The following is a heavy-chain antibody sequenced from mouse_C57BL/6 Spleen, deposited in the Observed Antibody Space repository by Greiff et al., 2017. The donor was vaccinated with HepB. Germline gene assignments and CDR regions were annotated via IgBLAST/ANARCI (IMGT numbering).Heavy chain of an antibody. CDR3: AITTVVAPVAY. Sequence: LVESGPELVKPGASVKISCKASGYAFSSSWMNWVKQRPGKGLEWIGRIYPGDGDTNYNGKFKGKATLTADKSSSTAYMQLSSLTSEDSAVYFGAITTVVAPVAYWGQGTLVTVSA. V-gene: IGHV1-82*01. CDR2: IYPGDGDT. D-gene: IGHD1-1*01. J-gene: IGHJ3*01. CDR1: GYAFSSSW.